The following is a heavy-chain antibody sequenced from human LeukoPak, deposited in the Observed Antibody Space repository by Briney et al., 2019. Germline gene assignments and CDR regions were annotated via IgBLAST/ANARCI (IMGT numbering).Heavy chain of an antibody. CDR2: IWYDGSNE. D-gene: IGHD1-14*01. CDR1: GFSFNRHG. V-gene: IGHV3-30*02. Sequence: GGSLRLSCAASGFSFNRHGMHWVRQAPGKGLEWVALIWYDGSNENYADSVKGRFTISRDNSKNSLYLQMNSLRTEDTALYYCAKPRGQPYYFDYWGQGTLVTVSS. J-gene: IGHJ4*02. CDR3: AKPRGQPYYFDY.